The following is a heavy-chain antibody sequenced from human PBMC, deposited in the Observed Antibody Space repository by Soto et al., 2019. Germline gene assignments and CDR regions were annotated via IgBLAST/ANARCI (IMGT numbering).Heavy chain of an antibody. CDR2: IIPIFGTA. V-gene: IGHV1-69*06. CDR1: GGTVSSYA. CDR3: ARGMIFGVVNYGMDV. J-gene: IGHJ6*04. D-gene: IGHD3-3*01. Sequence: ASVKVSCKASGGTVSSYAISWVRQAPGQGLEWMGGIIPIFGTANYAQKFQGRVTITADKSTSTAYMELSSLRSEDTAVYYCARGMIFGVVNYGMDVCGKATTVTVSS.